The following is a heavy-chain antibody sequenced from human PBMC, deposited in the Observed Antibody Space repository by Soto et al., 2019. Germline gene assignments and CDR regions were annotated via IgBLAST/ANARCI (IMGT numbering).Heavy chain of an antibody. V-gene: IGHV3-9*01. Sequence: LRLSCAASGFTFDDYAMHWVRQAPGKGLEWVSGISWNSGSIGYADSVKGRFTISRDNAKNSLYLQMNSLRAEDTALYYCAKEDSSGSFDYWGQGTLVTVSS. CDR2: ISWNSGSI. CDR3: AKEDSSGSFDY. CDR1: GFTFDDYA. D-gene: IGHD3-22*01. J-gene: IGHJ4*02.